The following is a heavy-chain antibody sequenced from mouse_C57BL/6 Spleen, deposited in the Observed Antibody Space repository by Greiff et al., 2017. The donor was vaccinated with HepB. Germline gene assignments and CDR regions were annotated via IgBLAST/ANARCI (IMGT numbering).Heavy chain of an antibody. Sequence: QVQLKQPGAELVKPGASVKMSCKASGYTFTSYWITWVKQRPGQGLEWIGDIYPGSGSTNYNEKFKSKATLTVDTSSSTAYMQLSSLTSEDSAVYYCARSGGTGTYFDYWGQGTTLTVSS. CDR2: IYPGSGST. D-gene: IGHD4-1*01. CDR3: ARSGGTGTYFDY. V-gene: IGHV1-55*01. CDR1: GYTFTSYW. J-gene: IGHJ2*01.